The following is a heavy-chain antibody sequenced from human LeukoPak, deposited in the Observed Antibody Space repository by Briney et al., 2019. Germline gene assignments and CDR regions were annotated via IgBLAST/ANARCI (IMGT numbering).Heavy chain of an antibody. CDR1: GGSFSGYY. CDR3: ASIAAARPYYYYGMDV. D-gene: IGHD6-13*01. V-gene: IGHV4-34*01. Sequence: SETLSLTCAVYGGSFSGYYWSWIRQPPGKGLEWIGEINHSGSTNYNPSLKSRVTISVDTSKNQFSLKLSSVTAADTAVYYCASIAAARPYYYYGMDVWGQGTTVTVSS. CDR2: INHSGST. J-gene: IGHJ6*02.